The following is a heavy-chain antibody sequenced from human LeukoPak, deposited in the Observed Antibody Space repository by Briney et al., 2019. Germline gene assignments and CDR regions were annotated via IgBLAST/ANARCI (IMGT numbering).Heavy chain of an antibody. CDR1: GYTFTGYY. V-gene: IGHV1-2*02. CDR3: ARDRIPPTYYDSSGYYPGWYYYMDV. Sequence: ASVKVSCKASGYTFTGYYMHWVRQAPGQGLEWMGWINPNSGGTNYAQKFQGRVTMTRDTSISTAYMELSRLRSDDTAVYYCARDRIPPTYYDSSGYYPGWYYYMDVWGKGTTVTVSS. J-gene: IGHJ6*03. CDR2: INPNSGGT. D-gene: IGHD3-22*01.